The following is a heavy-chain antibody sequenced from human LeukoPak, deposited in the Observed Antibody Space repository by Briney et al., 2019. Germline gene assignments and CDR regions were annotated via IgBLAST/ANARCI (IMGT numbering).Heavy chain of an antibody. Sequence: SETLPLTCTVSGGSISSYYWSWIRQPPGKGLEWIGYIYYSGSTNYNPSLKSRVTISVDTSKNQFSLKLSSVTAADTAVYYCARGVTGVAPDYYYGMDVWGQGTTVTVSS. J-gene: IGHJ6*02. V-gene: IGHV4-59*01. CDR1: GGSISSYY. CDR3: ARGVTGVAPDYYYGMDV. CDR2: IYYSGST. D-gene: IGHD2-15*01.